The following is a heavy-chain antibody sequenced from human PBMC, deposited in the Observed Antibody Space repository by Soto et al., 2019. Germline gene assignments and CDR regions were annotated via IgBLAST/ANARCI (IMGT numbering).Heavy chain of an antibody. V-gene: IGHV3-15*01. Sequence: GGSLRLSCAASGFTFSNAWMSWVRQAPGKGLEWVGRIKSKTDGGTTDYAAPVKGRFTISRDDSKNTLYLQMNSLKTEDTAVYYCTTEFMDDYYDYIWGSYRWAFDIWGQGTMVTVSS. CDR1: GFTFSNAW. CDR2: IKSKTDGGTT. J-gene: IGHJ3*02. CDR3: TTEFMDDYYDYIWGSYRWAFDI. D-gene: IGHD3-16*02.